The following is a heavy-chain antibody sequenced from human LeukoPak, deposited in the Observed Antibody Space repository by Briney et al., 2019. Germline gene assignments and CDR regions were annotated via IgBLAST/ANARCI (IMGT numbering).Heavy chain of an antibody. J-gene: IGHJ4*02. Sequence: GGSLRLSCAASGFTFSSYEMKWVRQAPGKGLEWVSYISSSGTTIYYADSVKGRFTISRDNTKNSLYLQMSSLRAEDTAVYYCARVAHYYDSSGYYHYYFDYWGQGTLVTVSS. D-gene: IGHD3-22*01. CDR1: GFTFSSYE. V-gene: IGHV3-48*03. CDR2: ISSSGTTI. CDR3: ARVAHYYDSSGYYHYYFDY.